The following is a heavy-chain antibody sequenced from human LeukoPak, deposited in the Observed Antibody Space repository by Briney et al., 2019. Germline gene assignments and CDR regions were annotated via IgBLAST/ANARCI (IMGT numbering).Heavy chain of an antibody. D-gene: IGHD3-22*01. CDR1: GYSLTSYW. CDR2: VYLGDSDT. Sequence: GESLQISCKSSGYSLTSYWIAWVRQMPGKGLEWMGIVYLGDSDTRYSPSFQGQVTFSADKSITTAYLHWSSLKASDTAMYYCARLAYYDSSGYHLDYWGQGTLVTVPS. J-gene: IGHJ4*02. V-gene: IGHV5-51*01. CDR3: ARLAYYDSSGYHLDY.